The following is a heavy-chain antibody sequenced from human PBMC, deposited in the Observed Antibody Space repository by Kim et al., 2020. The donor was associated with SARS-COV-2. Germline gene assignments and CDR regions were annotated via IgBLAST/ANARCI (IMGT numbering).Heavy chain of an antibody. CDR3: ARGQRITMVRGVPHLDY. V-gene: IGHV4-34*01. J-gene: IGHJ4*02. CDR2: INHSGST. Sequence: SETLSLTCAVYGGSFSGYYWSWIRQPPGKGLEWIGEINHSGSTNYNPTLKSRVTISVDTSKNQFSLKLSSVTAADTAVYYCARGQRITMVRGVPHLDYWGQGTLVTVSS. CDR1: GGSFSGYY. D-gene: IGHD3-10*01.